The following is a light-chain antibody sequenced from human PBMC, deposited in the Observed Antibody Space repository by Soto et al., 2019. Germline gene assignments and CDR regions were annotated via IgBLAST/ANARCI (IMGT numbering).Light chain of an antibody. V-gene: IGLV2-14*01. J-gene: IGLJ2*01. CDR1: SSDVGGYNY. Sequence: QSVLTQPASVSGSPGQSITISCTGTSSDVGGYNYVSWYQQHPGKAPKLMIYEVSNRPSGVSNRFSGSKSGNTASLTISGLQAEDEADYYCSSYTSRSTVVFGGGTKATVL. CDR3: SSYTSRSTVV. CDR2: EVS.